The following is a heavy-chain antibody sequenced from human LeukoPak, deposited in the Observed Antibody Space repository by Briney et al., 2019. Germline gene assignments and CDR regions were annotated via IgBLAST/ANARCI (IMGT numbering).Heavy chain of an antibody. CDR1: GFTFSRYG. CDR2: IRYDGSNK. J-gene: IGHJ5*02. Sequence: GGSLRLSCAASGFTFSRYGMHWVRQAPGKGLEWVAFIRYDGSNKYYADSVKGRFTISRDNSKNTLYLQMNSLRAEDTAVYYCAKESFGSSSGRSPPSSIAAAGPPYNWFGPWGQEPWSPSPQ. CDR3: AKESFGSSSGRSPPSSIAAAGPPYNWFGP. D-gene: IGHD6-13*01. V-gene: IGHV3-30*02.